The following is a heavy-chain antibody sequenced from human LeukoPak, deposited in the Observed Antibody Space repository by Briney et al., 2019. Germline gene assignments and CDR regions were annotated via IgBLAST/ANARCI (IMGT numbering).Heavy chain of an antibody. V-gene: IGHV4-61*02. CDR1: GGSISSGSYY. D-gene: IGHD3-22*01. CDR3: ARVRSKSLYDSSGYYSDYYYMDV. Sequence: SETLSLTCTVSGGSISSGSYYWSWIRQPAGKGLEWIGRIYTSGSTNYNPSLKSRVTMSVDTSKNQFSLKLSSVTAADTAVYYCARVRSKSLYDSSGYYSDYYYMDVWGKGTTVTISS. CDR2: IYTSGST. J-gene: IGHJ6*03.